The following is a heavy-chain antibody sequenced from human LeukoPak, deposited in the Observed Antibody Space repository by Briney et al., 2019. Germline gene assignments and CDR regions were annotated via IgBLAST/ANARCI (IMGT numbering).Heavy chain of an antibody. CDR2: IIPILGIA. J-gene: IGHJ4*02. D-gene: IGHD2-15*01. CDR1: GGTFSSYA. Sequence: SVKVSCKASGGTFSSYAISWVRQAPGQGLEWMGRIIPILGIANYAQKFQGRVTITADKSTSTAYMELSSLRSEDTAVYYCARDGLFKGYCSGGSCYEASDYWGQGTLVTVSS. V-gene: IGHV1-69*04. CDR3: ARDGLFKGYCSGGSCYEASDY.